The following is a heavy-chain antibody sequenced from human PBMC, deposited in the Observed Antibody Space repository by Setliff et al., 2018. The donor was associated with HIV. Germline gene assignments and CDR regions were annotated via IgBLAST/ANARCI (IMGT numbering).Heavy chain of an antibody. CDR1: TYTFSSYV. V-gene: IGHV1-18*01. D-gene: IGHD2-2*01. CDR3: ATQRDIVMVPGQGGFDI. CDR2: ISVDNGNT. Sequence: ASVKVSCKASTYTFSSYVINWVRQAPVQGLEWMGRISVDNGNTIYAQKLQGRVIMTTDTSTSTAYMELRSLRSDDTAMYYCATQRDIVMVPGQGGFDIWAQGTMVTVAS. J-gene: IGHJ3*02.